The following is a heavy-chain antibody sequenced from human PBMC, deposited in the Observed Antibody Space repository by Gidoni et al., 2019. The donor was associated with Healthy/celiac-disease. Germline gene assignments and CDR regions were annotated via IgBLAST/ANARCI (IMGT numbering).Heavy chain of an antibody. Sequence: QVQLVQSGSELKKPGASVKVSCKASGYTFTRYAMNWVRQAPGQGLEWMGWINTNTGNPTYAQGFTGRFVFSLDTSVSPAYLQISSLKAEDTAVYYCARDHTIVVVPAATTYYYYGMDVWGQGTTVTVSS. CDR1: GYTFTRYA. CDR2: INTNTGNP. V-gene: IGHV7-4-1*02. CDR3: ARDHTIVVVPAATTYYYYGMDV. J-gene: IGHJ6*02. D-gene: IGHD2-2*01.